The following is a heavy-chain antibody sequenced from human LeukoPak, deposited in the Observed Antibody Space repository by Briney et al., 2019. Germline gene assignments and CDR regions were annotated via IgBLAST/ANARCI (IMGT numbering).Heavy chain of an antibody. J-gene: IGHJ4*02. D-gene: IGHD1-26*01. CDR1: GFTFSSYA. CDR2: ISYDGSNK. CDR3: ARPNTRGAVGATMFDY. V-gene: IGHV3-30-3*01. Sequence: TGGSLRLSCAASGFTFSSYAMHWVRQAPGKGLEWVAVISYDGSNKYYADSVKGRFTISRDNSKNTLYLQMNSLRAEDAAVYYCARPNTRGAVGATMFDYWGQGTLVTVSS.